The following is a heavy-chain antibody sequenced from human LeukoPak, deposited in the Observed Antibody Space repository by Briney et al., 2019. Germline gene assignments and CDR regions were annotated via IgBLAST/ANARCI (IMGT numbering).Heavy chain of an antibody. D-gene: IGHD5-18*01. CDR2: INPSGGST. J-gene: IGHJ4*02. V-gene: IGHV1-46*01. Sequence: ASVKVSCKASGYTFTSYYMHWVRQAPGQGLEWMGIINPSGGSTSYAQKFQGRVTMTRDTSTSTVYMELSSLGSEDTAVYYCARDVDTAMPEGYFDYWGRGTLVTVSS. CDR3: ARDVDTAMPEGYFDY. CDR1: GYTFTSYY.